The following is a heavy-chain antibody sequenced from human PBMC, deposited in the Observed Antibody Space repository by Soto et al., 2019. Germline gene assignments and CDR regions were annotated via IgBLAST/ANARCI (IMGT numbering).Heavy chain of an antibody. CDR3: ATTYGDYFHYFDY. D-gene: IGHD4-17*01. J-gene: IGHJ4*02. Sequence: EASVKVSCKGSGGTFSSHAISWVRQAPGQGLEWMGVIIPIFGTANYAQKFQGRVTITADESTSTAYMELSSLRSEDTAVYYCATTYGDYFHYFDYWGQGTLVTVSS. V-gene: IGHV1-69*13. CDR1: GGTFSSHA. CDR2: IIPIFGTA.